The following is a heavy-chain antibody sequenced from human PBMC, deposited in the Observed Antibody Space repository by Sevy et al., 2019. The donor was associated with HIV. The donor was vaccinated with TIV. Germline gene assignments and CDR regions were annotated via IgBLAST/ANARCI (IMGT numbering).Heavy chain of an antibody. CDR3: ARDLGYITGTPDYGMDV. V-gene: IGHV1-18*01. CDR1: GYTFTSYG. Sequence: ASVKVSCKASGYTFTSYGISWVRQAPGQGLEWMGWISAYNGNTNYAQKLQGRVTMTTDTSTSTAYMELRSLRSDDTAVYYCARDLGYITGTPDYGMDVWGQGTTVTVSS. D-gene: IGHD1-20*01. CDR2: ISAYNGNT. J-gene: IGHJ6*02.